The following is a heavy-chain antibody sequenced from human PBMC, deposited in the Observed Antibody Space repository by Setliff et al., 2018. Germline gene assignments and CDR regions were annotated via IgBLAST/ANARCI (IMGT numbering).Heavy chain of an antibody. CDR1: GFTFSSLW. CDR3: GRAGKPYAIDV. V-gene: IGHV3-7*04. J-gene: IGHJ3*01. CDR2: INQGGGAQ. Sequence: GGSLRLSCAASGFTFSSLWMSWVRQAPGKGLEWVANINQGGGAQFYVDSVKGRFTISRDNAKNSLYLQMDSLRVDDTAVYYCGRAGKPYAIDVWGQGTMVTVSS.